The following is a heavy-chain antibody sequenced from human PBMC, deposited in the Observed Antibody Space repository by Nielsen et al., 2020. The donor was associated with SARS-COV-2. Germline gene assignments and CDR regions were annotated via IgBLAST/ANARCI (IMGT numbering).Heavy chain of an antibody. CDR3: ARKYSSGWSGFDY. Sequence: SETLSLTCAVYGGSFSGYYWSWIRQPPGKGLEWIGEINHSGSTNYNPSLKSRVTISVDTSKNQFSLKLSSVTAADTAVYYCARKYSSGWSGFDYWGQGTPVTVSS. CDR2: INHSGST. J-gene: IGHJ4*02. V-gene: IGHV4-34*01. D-gene: IGHD6-19*01. CDR1: GGSFSGYY.